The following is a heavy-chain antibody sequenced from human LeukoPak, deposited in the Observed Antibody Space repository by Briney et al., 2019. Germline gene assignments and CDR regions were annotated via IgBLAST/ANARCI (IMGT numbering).Heavy chain of an antibody. CDR2: IYYSGST. CDR1: GGSISSGGYY. V-gene: IGHV4-31*03. Sequence: SETLSLTCTVSGGSISSGGYYWSWIRQHPGKGLEWIGYIYYSGSTYYNPSLKSRVTISVDTSKNQFSLKLSSVTAADTAVYYCARVPRGTRYYFDYWGQGTLVTVSS. J-gene: IGHJ4*02. CDR3: ARVPRGTRYYFDY. D-gene: IGHD3/OR15-3a*01.